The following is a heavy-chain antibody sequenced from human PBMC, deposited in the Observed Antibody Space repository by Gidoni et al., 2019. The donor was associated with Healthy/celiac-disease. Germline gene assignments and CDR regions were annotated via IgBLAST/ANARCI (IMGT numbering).Heavy chain of an antibody. CDR3: ARRQIDPPGYAYYYYGMDV. CDR2: MNPNSGNT. Sequence: QVQLVQSGAEVKKPGASVKVSCKAYGHTLPRYDINWVRQATGQGLEWMGWMNPNSGNTGYAQKFQGRVTMTRNTSISTAYMELSSLRSEDTAVYYCARRQIDPPGYAYYYYGMDVWGQGTTVTVSS. V-gene: IGHV1-8*01. J-gene: IGHJ6*02. D-gene: IGHD2-8*01. CDR1: GHTLPRYD.